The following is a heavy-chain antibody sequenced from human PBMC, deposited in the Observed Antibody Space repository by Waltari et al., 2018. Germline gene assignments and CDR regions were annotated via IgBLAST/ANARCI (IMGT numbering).Heavy chain of an antibody. CDR3: ASYYYDSSGHSTGGFDP. D-gene: IGHD3-22*01. J-gene: IGHJ5*02. Sequence: QVQLVQSGAEVKKPGASVKVSCKVSGYTLTELSIPGVLQAPGKGLEWMGGFDPEDGETIYAQKFQGRVTMTEDTSTDTAYMELSSLRSEDTAVYYCASYYYDSSGHSTGGFDPWGQGTLVTVSS. V-gene: IGHV1-24*01. CDR2: FDPEDGET. CDR1: GYTLTELS.